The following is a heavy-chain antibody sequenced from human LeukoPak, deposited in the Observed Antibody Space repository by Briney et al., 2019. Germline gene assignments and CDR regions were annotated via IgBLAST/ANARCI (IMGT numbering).Heavy chain of an antibody. D-gene: IGHD2-2*01. Sequence: GGSLRLSCAASGFTFSSFGMHWLRQAPGKGLEWVAVIPNDRRNNYYADSVKGRFTISRDNSKNTLYLQMNSLRAEDTAVYYCAKDRLVVAPAAMTSNFDFWGQGTLVTVSS. V-gene: IGHV3-30*18. CDR2: IPNDRRNN. CDR3: AKDRLVVAPAAMTSNFDF. CDR1: GFTFSSFG. J-gene: IGHJ4*02.